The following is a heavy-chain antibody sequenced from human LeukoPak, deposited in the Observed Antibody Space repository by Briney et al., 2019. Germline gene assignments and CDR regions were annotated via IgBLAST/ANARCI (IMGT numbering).Heavy chain of an antibody. CDR2: ISSSSSYI. J-gene: IGHJ4*02. Sequence: GGSLRLSCAASGFTFSSYSMNWVRQAPGKGLEWVSSISSSSSYIYYADSVKGRFTISRDNAKNSLYLQMNSLRAEDTAVYYCARDTTYCGGDCPTEYYFDYWGQGTLVTVSS. V-gene: IGHV3-21*01. D-gene: IGHD2-21*02. CDR3: ARDTTYCGGDCPTEYYFDY. CDR1: GFTFSSYS.